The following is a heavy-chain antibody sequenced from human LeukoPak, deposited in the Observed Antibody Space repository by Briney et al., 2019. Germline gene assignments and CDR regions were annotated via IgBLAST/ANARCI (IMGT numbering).Heavy chain of an antibody. CDR3: VPQKGYGGNPLDY. CDR2: ISSDGSTI. V-gene: IGHV3-48*01. Sequence: GESLKISCAASGFTFSSYAMNWVRQAPGKGLEWLSYISSDGSTIYYADSVKGRITISRDNARKSLYLQMNSLRAEDTAVYYCVPQKGYGGNPLDYWGQGTLVTVST. D-gene: IGHD4-23*01. CDR1: GFTFSSYA. J-gene: IGHJ4*02.